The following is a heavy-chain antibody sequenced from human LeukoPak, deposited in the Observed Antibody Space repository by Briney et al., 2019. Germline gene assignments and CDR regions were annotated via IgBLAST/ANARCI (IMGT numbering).Heavy chain of an antibody. CDR3: AKDTYYYGSGTFDY. CDR2: ISGSGGST. V-gene: IGHV3-23*01. CDR1: GFTLSSYA. Sequence: GGSLRLSCAASGFTLSSYAMTWVRQTPGKGLEWVSAISGSGGSTDYADSVKGRFTISRDNSNNTLYLQMSSLRAEDTAVYYCAKDTYYYGSGTFDYWGQGTLVTVSS. J-gene: IGHJ4*02. D-gene: IGHD3-10*01.